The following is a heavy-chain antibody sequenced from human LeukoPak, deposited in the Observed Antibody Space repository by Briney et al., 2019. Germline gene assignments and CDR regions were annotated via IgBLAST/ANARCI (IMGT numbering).Heavy chain of an antibody. CDR1: GFTFSSYA. CDR3: AKDMGEGGTYYLDC. Sequence: GGSLRLSCTASGFTFSSYAMTWVRQAPGKGLEWVSGISGSGGRTYIADSVKGRFTISRDNSKNILYLQMNSLRIEDTAIYFCAKDMGEGGTYYLDCWGPGTLVTVSS. J-gene: IGHJ4*02. CDR2: ISGSGGRT. V-gene: IGHV3-23*01. D-gene: IGHD3-16*01.